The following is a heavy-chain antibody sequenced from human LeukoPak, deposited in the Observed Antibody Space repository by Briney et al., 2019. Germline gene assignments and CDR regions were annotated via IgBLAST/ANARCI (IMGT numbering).Heavy chain of an antibody. J-gene: IGHJ4*02. CDR1: GGSMSAYY. CDR2: TSYSGST. D-gene: IGHD3-3*01. Sequence: SETLSLTCTVSGGSMSAYYWTWIRQPPGKGLEWIGYTSYSGSTNYNPSLNSRANISVDTSKNHFSLNLSSVTAADTAVYYCARRTIPLGGFDYWGQGTLVTVSS. V-gene: IGHV4-59*01. CDR3: ARRTIPLGGFDY.